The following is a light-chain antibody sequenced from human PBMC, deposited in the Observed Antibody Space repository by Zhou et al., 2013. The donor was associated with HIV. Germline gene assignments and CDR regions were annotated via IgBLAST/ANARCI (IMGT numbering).Light chain of an antibody. Sequence: DIQMTQSPSSLSASVGDRVTITCRASQSISTYLNWYQQKPGKAAKLLIYAASSLESGVPSRLSGSGSGTDFTLTISSLQPEDFATYYCQQSYSIPRTFGQGT. V-gene: IGKV1-39*01. J-gene: IGKJ1*01. CDR1: QSISTY. CDR2: AAS. CDR3: QQSYSIPRT.